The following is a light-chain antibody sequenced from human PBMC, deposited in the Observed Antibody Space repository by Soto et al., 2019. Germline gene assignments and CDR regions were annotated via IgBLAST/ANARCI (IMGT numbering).Light chain of an antibody. CDR3: QHYNNWPLT. CDR1: QSVSSN. CDR2: GAS. J-gene: IGKJ1*01. V-gene: IGKV3-15*01. Sequence: EIVMTQSPATLSVSPGERATLSCRASQSVSSNLAWYQQKPGQAPRLLIYGASTRATGIPARFSGSGSGTEFTLTISSLQSEDFAVYYCQHYNNWPLTFGKGTKV.